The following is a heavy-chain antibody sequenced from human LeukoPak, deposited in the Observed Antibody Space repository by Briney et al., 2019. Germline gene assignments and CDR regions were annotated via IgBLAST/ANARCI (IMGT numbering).Heavy chain of an antibody. D-gene: IGHD6-13*01. J-gene: IGHJ4*02. CDR1: SGSISTSNYY. V-gene: IGHV4-39*07. Sequence: SETLSLTCTVSSGSISTSNYYWGWVRQPPGKALEWIGNIFYSGSTYYNPSLKSRVTISVDTSKNQFSLKLSSVTAADTAVYYCARDLGSSSWSFDYWGQGTLVTVSS. CDR2: IFYSGST. CDR3: ARDLGSSSWSFDY.